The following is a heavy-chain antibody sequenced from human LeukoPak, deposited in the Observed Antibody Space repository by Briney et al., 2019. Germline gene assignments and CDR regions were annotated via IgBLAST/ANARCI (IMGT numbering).Heavy chain of an antibody. V-gene: IGHV3-23*01. CDR3: AKSSFAVTRGRNDY. CDR2: ISGSGGST. D-gene: IGHD3-16*01. CDR1: GFTFGSYA. J-gene: IGHJ4*02. Sequence: GGSLRLSCAASGFTFGSYAMSWVRQAPGKGLEWVSAISGSGGSTYYADSVKGRFTISRDNSKNTLYLQMNSLRAEDTAVYYCAKSSFAVTRGRNDYWGQGTLVSVSS.